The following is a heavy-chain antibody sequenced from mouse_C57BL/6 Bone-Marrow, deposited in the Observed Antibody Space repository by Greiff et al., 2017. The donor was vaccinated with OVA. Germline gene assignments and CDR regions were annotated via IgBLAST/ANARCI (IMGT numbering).Heavy chain of an antibody. Sequence: VQLQQSGPELVKPGASVKIPCKASGYTFTDYNMDWVKQSHGKSLEWIGDINPNNGGTIYNQKFKGKATLTVDKSSSTAYMELRSLTSEDTAVYYCARGYYGSSYVWFAYWGQGTLVTVSA. CDR3: ARGYYGSSYVWFAY. J-gene: IGHJ3*01. V-gene: IGHV1-18*01. D-gene: IGHD1-1*01. CDR2: INPNNGGT. CDR1: GYTFTDYN.